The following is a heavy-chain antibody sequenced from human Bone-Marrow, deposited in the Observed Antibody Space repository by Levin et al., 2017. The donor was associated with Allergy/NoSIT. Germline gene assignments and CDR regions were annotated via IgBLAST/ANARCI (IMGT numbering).Heavy chain of an antibody. J-gene: IGHJ6*03. CDR1: GFRIGDHG. CDR2: IWFDGTKE. V-gene: IGHV3-33*01. CDR3: TRLQYSGQLHYYYYYMDV. Sequence: GGSLRLSCATSGFRIGDHGMHWVRQAPGKGLEWVAFIWFDGTKEYYRQSVRGRFIISRDNPSDTVFLQMNSLTVEDSGVYFCTRLQYSGQLHYYYYYMDVWGQGTTVTVSS. D-gene: IGHD5-12*01.